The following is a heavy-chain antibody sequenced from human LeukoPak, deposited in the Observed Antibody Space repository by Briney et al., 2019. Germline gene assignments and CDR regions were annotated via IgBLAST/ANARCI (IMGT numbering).Heavy chain of an antibody. V-gene: IGHV3-30*04. Sequence: GGSLRLSCAASGFTFSSYAMHWVRQAPGKGLELVAVISYDGSNKYYADSVKGRFTISRDNSKNTLYLQMNSLRAEDTAVYYCARILWFEGYYYYYMDVWGKGTTVTVSS. J-gene: IGHJ6*03. CDR3: ARILWFEGYYYYYMDV. CDR2: ISYDGSNK. D-gene: IGHD3-10*01. CDR1: GFTFSSYA.